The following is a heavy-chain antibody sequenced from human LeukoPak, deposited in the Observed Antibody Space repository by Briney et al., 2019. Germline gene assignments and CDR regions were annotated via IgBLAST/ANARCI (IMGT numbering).Heavy chain of an antibody. CDR3: ARDSPRSDTAFGY. D-gene: IGHD5-18*01. J-gene: IGHJ4*02. CDR2: IYYSGST. V-gene: IGHV4-59*01. CDR1: GGSINSYY. Sequence: PSETLSLTCTVSGGSINSYYWSWIRQPPGKGLEWIGYIYYSGSTNYNPSLKSRVTISVDTSKNQFSLKLSSVTAADTAVYYCARDSPRSDTAFGYWGQGTLVTVSS.